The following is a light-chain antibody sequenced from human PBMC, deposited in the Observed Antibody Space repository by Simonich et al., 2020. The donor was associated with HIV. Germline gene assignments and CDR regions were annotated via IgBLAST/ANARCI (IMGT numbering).Light chain of an antibody. J-gene: IGLJ2*01. Sequence: NFMLTQPHSVSESPGKTVTISCTRSSGSIASNYGQGYQKRPGSSPTTVIYEDNQRPSGVPDRFSGSIDSSSNSASLTISGLKTEDEADYYCQSYDSSNHVVFGGGTKLTVL. CDR3: QSYDSSNHVV. CDR2: EDN. V-gene: IGLV6-57*01. CDR1: SGSIASNY.